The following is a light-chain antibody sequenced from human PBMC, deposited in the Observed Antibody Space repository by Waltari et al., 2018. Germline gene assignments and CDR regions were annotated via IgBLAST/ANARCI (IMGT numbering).Light chain of an antibody. CDR1: QDISIY. Sequence: DIQMTQSPSSMSASVGDRVSITCQAIQDISIYLSWYQQKQGKAPKVLMYDASNLKTGVPSSFPGRRSGTDFTLTISILQPEDIAPFYCQQYKDLPRTFGQGPRWKS. CDR2: DAS. J-gene: IGKJ1*01. V-gene: IGKV1-33*01. CDR3: QQYKDLPRT.